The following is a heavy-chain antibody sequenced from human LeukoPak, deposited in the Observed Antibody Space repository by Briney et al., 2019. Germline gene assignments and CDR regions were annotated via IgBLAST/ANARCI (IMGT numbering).Heavy chain of an antibody. V-gene: IGHV4-30-4*02. J-gene: IGHJ5*02. CDR3: AREVTTVTSNWFDP. Sequence: SETLSLTCTVSGGSISSGDYYWSWIRQPPGKGLEWIGYIYYSGSTYYNPSLKSRVTISVDTSKNQFSLKLSSVTAADTAVYYCAREVTTVTSNWFDPWGQGTLVTVSS. CDR2: IYYSGST. D-gene: IGHD4-11*01. CDR1: GGSISSGDYY.